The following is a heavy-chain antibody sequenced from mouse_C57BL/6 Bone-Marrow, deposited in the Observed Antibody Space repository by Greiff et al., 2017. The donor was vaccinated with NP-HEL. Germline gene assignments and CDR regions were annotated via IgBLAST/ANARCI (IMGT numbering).Heavy chain of an antibody. CDR3: AKGNYGEDAMDY. Sequence: EVKLMESGGGLVKPGGSLKLSCAASGFTFSDYGMHWVRQAPEKGLEWVAYISSGSSTIYYADTVKGRFTISRDNAKNTLFLQMTSLRSEDTAMYYCAKGNYGEDAMDYWGQGTSVTVSS. D-gene: IGHD2-1*01. CDR1: GFTFSDYG. J-gene: IGHJ4*01. V-gene: IGHV5-17*01. CDR2: ISSGSSTI.